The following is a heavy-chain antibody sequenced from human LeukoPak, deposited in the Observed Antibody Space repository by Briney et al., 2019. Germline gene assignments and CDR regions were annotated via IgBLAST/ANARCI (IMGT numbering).Heavy chain of an antibody. CDR1: GYTLTELS. D-gene: IGHD3-10*01. J-gene: IGHJ5*02. CDR2: INPSGGST. Sequence: ASVKVSCKVSGYTLTELSMHWVRQAPGQGLEWMGIINPSGGSTSYAQKFQGRVTMTTDTSTSTAYMELRSLRSDDTAVYYCALESGSGSPDGWFDPWGQGTLVTVSS. V-gene: IGHV1-46*01. CDR3: ALESGSGSPDGWFDP.